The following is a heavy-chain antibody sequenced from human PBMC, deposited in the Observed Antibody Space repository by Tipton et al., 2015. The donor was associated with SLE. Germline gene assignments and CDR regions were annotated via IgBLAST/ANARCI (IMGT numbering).Heavy chain of an antibody. CDR1: GFTFDDYA. D-gene: IGHD2-15*01. Sequence: SLRLSCAASGFTFDDYAMHWVRQAPGKGLEWVSGISWNSGSIGYADSVKGRFTISRDNAKNSLYLQMNSLRAEDTALYYCAKDIPLPGRGVDLWGRGTLVTVSS. CDR3: AKDIPLPGRGVDL. V-gene: IGHV3-9*01. CDR2: ISWNSGSI. J-gene: IGHJ2*01.